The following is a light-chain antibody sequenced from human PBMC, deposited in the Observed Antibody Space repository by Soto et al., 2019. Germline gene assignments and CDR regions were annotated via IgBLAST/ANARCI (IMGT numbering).Light chain of an antibody. J-gene: IGKJ5*01. V-gene: IGKV4-1*01. CDR2: WAS. Sequence: DIVMTQSPDSLAVSLGERATINCKSSQRVLYSSNNKNYLAWYQQKPGHPPQLLIYWASTRESGVPDRFSGSGSGTDFTLTISSLQAEDVAVYYCQQYYSTPITFGQGTRLEI. CDR1: QRVLYSSNNKNY. CDR3: QQYYSTPIT.